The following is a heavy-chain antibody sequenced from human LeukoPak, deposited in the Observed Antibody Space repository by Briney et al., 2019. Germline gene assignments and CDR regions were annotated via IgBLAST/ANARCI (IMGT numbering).Heavy chain of an antibody. V-gene: IGHV1-69*02. J-gene: IGHJ3*02. CDR2: IIPILGIA. D-gene: IGHD2-2*01. CDR3: ARGGTVVPAAPDAFDI. CDR1: GGTFSSYT. Sequence: SVKVSCKASGGTFSSYTISWVRQAPGQGLEWMGRIIPILGIANYAQKLQGRVPITADKSTSTAYMELSSLRSEDTAVYYCARGGTVVPAAPDAFDIRGQGTMVTVSS.